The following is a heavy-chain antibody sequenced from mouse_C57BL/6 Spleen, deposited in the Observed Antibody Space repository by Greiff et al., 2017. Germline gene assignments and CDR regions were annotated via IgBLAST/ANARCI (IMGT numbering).Heavy chain of an antibody. CDR3: ARDNPLTPYYFDY. D-gene: IGHD4-1*01. CDR2: ISYDGSN. V-gene: IGHV3-6*01. Sequence: VQLKESGPGLVKPSQSLSLTCSVTGYSITSGYYWNWIRQFPGNKLEWMGYISYDGSNNYNPSLKNRISITRDTSKNQFFLKLNSVTTEDTATYYCARDNPLTPYYFDYWGQGTTLTVSS. CDR1: GYSITSGYY. J-gene: IGHJ2*01.